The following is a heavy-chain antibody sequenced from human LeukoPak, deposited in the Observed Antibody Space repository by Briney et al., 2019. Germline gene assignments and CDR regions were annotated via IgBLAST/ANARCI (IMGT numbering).Heavy chain of an antibody. V-gene: IGHV3-74*01. Sequence: PGGSLRLSCAASGFTFSSYWMHWVRQAPGKGLVWVSRINIDGSSTSYADSVKGRIPILRDNAKNTVYQQMNSLNGEDAAVYYCDRSMNGRYGSFDYWGQGILVTVSS. J-gene: IGHJ4*02. CDR1: GFTFSSYW. CDR2: INIDGSST. CDR3: DRSMNGRYGSFDY. D-gene: IGHD1-26*01.